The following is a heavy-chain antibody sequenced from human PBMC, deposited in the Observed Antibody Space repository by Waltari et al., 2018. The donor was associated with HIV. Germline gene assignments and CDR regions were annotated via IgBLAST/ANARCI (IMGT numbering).Heavy chain of an antibody. CDR3: ARDGHFYDSRPLDY. J-gene: IGHJ4*02. V-gene: IGHV3-30*04. CDR2: ISYGGRNK. Sequence: QVQLVTSGGGVLKRGRYLRLPCARPGLTLLNRPMHWLRQALGKGLGGGAIISYGGRNKYYADSVKGRFTISRDNSKNTVYLQMNSLRGEDTAVYYCARDGHFYDSRPLDYWGQGTLVTVSS. D-gene: IGHD3-22*01. CDR1: GLTLLNRP.